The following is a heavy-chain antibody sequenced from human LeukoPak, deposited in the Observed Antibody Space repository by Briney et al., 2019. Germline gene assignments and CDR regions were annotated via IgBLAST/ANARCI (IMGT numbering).Heavy chain of an antibody. Sequence: PSETLSLTCAVYGGSFSGYYWSWIRQPPGKGLEWIGEINHSGSTNYNPSLKSRVTISVDTSKNQFSLKLSSVTAADTAVYYCARGRSRLLWFRESLLFDYWGQGTLVTVSS. CDR3: ARGRSRLLWFRESLLFDY. J-gene: IGHJ4*02. V-gene: IGHV4-34*01. D-gene: IGHD3-10*01. CDR2: INHSGST. CDR1: GGSFSGYY.